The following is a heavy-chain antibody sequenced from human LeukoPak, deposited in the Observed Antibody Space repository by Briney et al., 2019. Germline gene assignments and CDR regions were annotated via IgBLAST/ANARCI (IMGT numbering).Heavy chain of an antibody. J-gene: IGHJ4*02. V-gene: IGHV4-59*01. CDR1: GVSISPFY. D-gene: IGHD2-8*01. Sequence: SETLSLTCTVSGVSISPFYWSWTRQPPGEGLEWIGYIHYSGSTNYNPSLTSRVTISLDTSKNQFSLKMNSVTTADTAVYYCARVASSVMDYWGRGILVTVSS. CDR3: ARVASSVMDY. CDR2: IHYSGST.